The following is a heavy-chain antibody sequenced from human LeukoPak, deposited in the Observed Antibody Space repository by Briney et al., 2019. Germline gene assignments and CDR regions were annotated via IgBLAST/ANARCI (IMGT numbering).Heavy chain of an antibody. V-gene: IGHV3-74*01. CDR1: GLTFSSYW. J-gene: IGHJ4*02. CDR3: ARVRGLRGSGSYLGAFDY. CDR2: INSDGSST. D-gene: IGHD3-10*01. Sequence: QTGGSLRLSCAASGLTFSSYWMHWVRQAPGKGLVWVSRINSDGSSTSYADSVKGRFTISRDNAKNTLYLQMNSLRAEDTAVYYCARVRGLRGSGSYLGAFDYWGQGTLVTVSS.